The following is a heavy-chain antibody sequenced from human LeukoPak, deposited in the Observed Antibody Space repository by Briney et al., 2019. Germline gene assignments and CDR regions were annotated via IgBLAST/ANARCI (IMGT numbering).Heavy chain of an antibody. CDR2: IHRDGST. CDR3: ARRVPGYGSGSFNWFDP. CDR1: GGSISGYY. Sequence: PSETLSVTCNISGGSISGYYWAWIRQSATLGLEWIGRIHRDGSTTYFPSLRSRVIMTVDASKNQFSLKLSSVTAADTAVYYCARRVPGYGSGSFNWFDPWGQGTLVTVSS. V-gene: IGHV4-4*07. D-gene: IGHD3-10*01. J-gene: IGHJ5*02.